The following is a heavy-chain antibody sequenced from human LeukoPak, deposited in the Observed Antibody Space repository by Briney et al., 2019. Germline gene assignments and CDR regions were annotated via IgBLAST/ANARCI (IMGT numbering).Heavy chain of an antibody. D-gene: IGHD1-26*01. CDR2: INGNGRST. V-gene: IGHV3-74*01. J-gene: IGHJ4*02. CDR1: GFTFSSFW. Sequence: GGSLRLSCAASGFTFSSFWIHWVRQAPGKGLVWVSRINGNGRSTDYADSVKGRFTISRDNAHSMVYLQMNSLRVEDTAVYYCARAPWELDDWGQGTLDTVSS. CDR3: ARAPWELDD.